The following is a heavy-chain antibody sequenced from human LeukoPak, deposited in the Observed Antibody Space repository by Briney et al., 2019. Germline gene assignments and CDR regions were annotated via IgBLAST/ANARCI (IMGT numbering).Heavy chain of an antibody. Sequence: ASVKVSCKVSGYTLTELSKHWVRQAPGKGLERMGGFDPEDGETIYAQKFQGRVTMTEDTSTDTAYMELSSLRSEDTAVYYCATLSYRRTDRGPYYYYYMDVWGKGTTVTVSS. J-gene: IGHJ6*03. CDR2: FDPEDGET. V-gene: IGHV1-24*01. D-gene: IGHD1/OR15-1a*01. CDR3: ATLSYRRTDRGPYYYYYMDV. CDR1: GYTLTELS.